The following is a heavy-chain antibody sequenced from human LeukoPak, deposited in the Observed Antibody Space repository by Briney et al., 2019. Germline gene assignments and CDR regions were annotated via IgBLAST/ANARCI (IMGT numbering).Heavy chain of an antibody. CDR1: GFTVSSNY. CDR2: IYIGVIT. V-gene: IGHV3-66*01. Sequence: GGSLRLSCAASGFTVSSNYMSWVRQAPGKGLECGSVIYIGVITYYADSVKGRFTISRDNSKNTLYLQMNSLSAEDTAVYYCAREKAGITMVRGVFDPWGQGTLVTVSS. D-gene: IGHD3-10*01. J-gene: IGHJ5*02. CDR3: AREKAGITMVRGVFDP.